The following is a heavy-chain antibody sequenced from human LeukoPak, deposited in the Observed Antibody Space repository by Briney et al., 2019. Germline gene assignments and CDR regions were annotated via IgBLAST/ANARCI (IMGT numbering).Heavy chain of an antibody. CDR3: ARDTRGYYGMDV. J-gene: IGHJ6*04. CDR2: IYYSGST. V-gene: IGHV4-31*03. D-gene: IGHD1-1*01. Sequence: SQTLSLTCTVSGGSISSGGYYWSWIRQHPGNGLEWIGYIYYSGSTYYNPSLKSRVTISVDTSKNQFSLKLSSVTAADTAVYYCARDTRGYYGMDVWGKGTTVTVSS. CDR1: GGSISSGGYY.